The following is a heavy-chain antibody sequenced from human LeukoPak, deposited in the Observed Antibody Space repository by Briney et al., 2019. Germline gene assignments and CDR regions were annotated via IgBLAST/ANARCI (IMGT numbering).Heavy chain of an antibody. Sequence: PSETLSLTCAVSGGSINSGGYSWSWIRQPPGKGPEWIGYIYHGGSTHYNSSLKSRVTISVDRSKNQFSLKLSSVTAADTAVYYCARGIVDVYFDYWGQGTLVTVSS. CDR3: ARGIVDVYFDY. CDR1: GGSINSGGYS. V-gene: IGHV4-30-2*01. CDR2: IYHGGST. D-gene: IGHD1-26*01. J-gene: IGHJ4*02.